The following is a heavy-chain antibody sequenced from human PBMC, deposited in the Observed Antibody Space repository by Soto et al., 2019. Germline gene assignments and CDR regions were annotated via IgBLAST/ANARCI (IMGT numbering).Heavy chain of an antibody. D-gene: IGHD2-2*01. V-gene: IGHV4-34*01. J-gene: IGHJ6*03. CDR2: INHSGST. CDR3: ARGTRYCSSTSCYYDYYYYMDV. Sequence: SETLSLTCAVYGVSFSGYYWSWIRQPPGKGLEWIGEINHSGSTNYNPSLKSRVTISVDTSKNQFSLKLSSVTAADTAVYYCARGTRYCSSTSCYYDYYYYMDVWGKGTTVTVSS. CDR1: GVSFSGYY.